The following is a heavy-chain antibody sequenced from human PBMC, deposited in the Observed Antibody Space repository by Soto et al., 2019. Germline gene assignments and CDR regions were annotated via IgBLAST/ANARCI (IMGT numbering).Heavy chain of an antibody. CDR1: GFTFSSYA. V-gene: IGHV3-30-3*01. Sequence: GGSLRLSCAASGFTFSSYAMHWVRQAPGKGLEWVAVISYDGSNKYYADSVKGRFTISRDNSKNTLYLQMNSLRAEDTAVYYCASRVGAAAGQYDYYYYYGMDVWGQGTTVTVSS. J-gene: IGHJ6*02. CDR3: ASRVGAAAGQYDYYYYYGMDV. D-gene: IGHD6-13*01. CDR2: ISYDGSNK.